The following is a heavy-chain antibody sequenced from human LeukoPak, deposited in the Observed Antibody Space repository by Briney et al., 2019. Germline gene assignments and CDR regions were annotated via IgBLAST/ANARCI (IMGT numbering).Heavy chain of an antibody. CDR2: ISGSGGST. J-gene: IGHJ4*02. CDR1: GFTFSSYA. Sequence: PGGSLRLSCAASGFTFSSYAMSWVRQAPGKGLEWVSAISGSGGSTYYADSVKGRFTISRDNSKNTLYLQMNSLRAVDTAVYYCAKERLLDSSSWYLVFGYWGQGTLVTVSS. CDR3: AKERLLDSSSWYLVFGY. D-gene: IGHD6-13*01. V-gene: IGHV3-23*01.